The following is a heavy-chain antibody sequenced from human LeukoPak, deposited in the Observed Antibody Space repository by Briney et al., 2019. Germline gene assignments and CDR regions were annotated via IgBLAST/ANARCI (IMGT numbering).Heavy chain of an antibody. J-gene: IGHJ4*02. CDR3: ARDLGTAMVRGGVFDY. CDR2: IYYSGST. V-gene: IGHV4-59*12. D-gene: IGHD3-10*01. CDR1: GGSISNYY. Sequence: SETLSLTCIVSGGSISNYYWSWIRQPPGKGLEWIGNIYYSGSTNYNPSLKSRVTISVDTSKNQFSLKLSSVTAADTAVYYCARDLGTAMVRGGVFDYWGQGTLVTVSS.